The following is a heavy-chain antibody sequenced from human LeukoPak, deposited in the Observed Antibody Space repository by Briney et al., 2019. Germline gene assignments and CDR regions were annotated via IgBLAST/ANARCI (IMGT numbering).Heavy chain of an antibody. Sequence: PGGSLRLSCEASGFTFNNYAMLWVRQAPGKGLEWVSGISWNSGSIVYADSVKGRFTISRDNAKNSLYLQMNSLRAEDTALYYCAKDIMPYYYDSGGYELALTFDYWGQGTLVTVSS. V-gene: IGHV3-9*01. D-gene: IGHD3-22*01. J-gene: IGHJ4*02. CDR1: GFTFNNYA. CDR3: AKDIMPYYYDSGGYELALTFDY. CDR2: ISWNSGSI.